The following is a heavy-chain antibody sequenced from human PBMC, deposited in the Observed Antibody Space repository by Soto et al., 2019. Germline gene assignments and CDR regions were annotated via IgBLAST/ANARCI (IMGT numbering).Heavy chain of an antibody. Sequence: GVSLSLSFSASVFPFCSYAMSWVRPTPGKGLEWVSAISGSGGSTYYADSVKGRFTISRDNSKNTLYLQMNSLRAEDTAVYYCFGVVILTKNWFDPWGQGTLVTVSS. CDR3: FGVVILTKNWFDP. CDR1: VFPFCSYA. CDR2: ISGSGGST. D-gene: IGHD3-3*01. V-gene: IGHV3-23*01. J-gene: IGHJ5*02.